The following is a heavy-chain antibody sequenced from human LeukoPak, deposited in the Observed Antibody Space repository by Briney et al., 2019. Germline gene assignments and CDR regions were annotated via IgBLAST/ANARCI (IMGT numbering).Heavy chain of an antibody. Sequence: GSLRLSCAASGFTFSSYGMHWVRQAPGKGLEWVAVIWYDGSNKYYADSVKGRFTISRDNSKNTLYLQMNSLRAEDTAVYYCARERGIAAAVGLLDYWGQGTLVTVSS. CDR3: ARERGIAAAVGLLDY. D-gene: IGHD6-13*01. CDR1: GFTFSSYG. CDR2: IWYDGSNK. J-gene: IGHJ4*02. V-gene: IGHV3-33*01.